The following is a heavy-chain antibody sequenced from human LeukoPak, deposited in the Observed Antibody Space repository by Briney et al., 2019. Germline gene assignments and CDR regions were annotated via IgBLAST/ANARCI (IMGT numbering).Heavy chain of an antibody. D-gene: IGHD3-22*01. J-gene: IGHJ4*02. Sequence: ASVKVSCKASGYTFTGYYMHWARQAPGQGLEWMGWSNPTSGGTNSAQKFQGRVTMTRDTSISTAYMELFRLRSDDTAVYYCARGASLYYDTSGYPFDYWGQGTLVTVSS. V-gene: IGHV1-2*02. CDR3: ARGASLYYDTSGYPFDY. CDR2: SNPTSGGT. CDR1: GYTFTGYY.